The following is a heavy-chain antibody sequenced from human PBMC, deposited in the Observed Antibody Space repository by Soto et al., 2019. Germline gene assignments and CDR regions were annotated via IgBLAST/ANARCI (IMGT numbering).Heavy chain of an antibody. V-gene: IGHV4-59*08. CDR3: ARYVPYCGGDRYSLYY. CDR2: IYYSAST. J-gene: IGHJ4*02. CDR1: GGSISSYY. D-gene: IGHD2-21*02. Sequence: PSETLSLTCTVSGGSISSYYWSWIRQPPGKGLEWIGYIYYSASTNYSPSLKSRVTISVDTSKNQFSLNLSSVTAADTAVYYCARYVPYCGGDRYSLYYWGQGSLVPVSS.